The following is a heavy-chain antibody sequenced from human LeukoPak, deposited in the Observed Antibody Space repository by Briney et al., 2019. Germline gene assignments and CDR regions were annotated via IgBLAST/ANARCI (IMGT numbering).Heavy chain of an antibody. V-gene: IGHV1-69*05. CDR2: IMPISGIA. Sequence: SVKVSCKASGDTFSNYGLSWVRQAPGQGLEWMGRIMPISGIANYAQKFQDRVTINTDESTSTVYMELNSLRSEDTAVYYCARDPYYYDSGGPDYWGQGTLVSVSS. D-gene: IGHD3-22*01. CDR1: GDTFSNYG. CDR3: ARDPYYYDSGGPDY. J-gene: IGHJ4*02.